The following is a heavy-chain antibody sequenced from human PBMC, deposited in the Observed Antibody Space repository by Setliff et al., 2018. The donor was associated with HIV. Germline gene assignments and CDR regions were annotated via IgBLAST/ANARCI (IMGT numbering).Heavy chain of an antibody. CDR3: AVDSRSRPTT. D-gene: IGHD5-12*01. CDR2: IKEDGSEK. V-gene: IGHV3-7*03. J-gene: IGHJ5*02. Sequence: GGSLRLSCAASGFTFSTHWMTWVRQAPGKGLEYVAIIKEDGSEKYYVDSVKGRFTTSRDNSKNSLYLEMNSLRAEDTAVYFCAVDSRSRPTTWGQGTLVTVSS. CDR1: GFTFSTHW.